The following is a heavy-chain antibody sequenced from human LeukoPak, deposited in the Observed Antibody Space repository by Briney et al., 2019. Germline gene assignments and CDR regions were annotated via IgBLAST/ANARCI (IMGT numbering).Heavy chain of an antibody. J-gene: IGHJ4*02. CDR2: IQYGGKSK. CDR3: AKDHYDFWSGYSQAHFDY. Sequence: GGSLRLSSAASGFTFCTYAMHWVPQAPGKGLEWVAIIQYGGKSKNYSDSVKGRFTISKDNSKHTLYLQMNSLRAEDTAVYYCAKDHYDFWSGYSQAHFDYWGQGTLVTVSS. CDR1: GFTFCTYA. D-gene: IGHD3-3*01. V-gene: IGHV3-30*02.